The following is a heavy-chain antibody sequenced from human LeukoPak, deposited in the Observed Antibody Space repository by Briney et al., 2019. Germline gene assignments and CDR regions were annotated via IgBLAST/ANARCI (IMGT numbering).Heavy chain of an antibody. D-gene: IGHD6-13*01. J-gene: IGHJ4*02. V-gene: IGHV3-13*04. CDR3: ARAPTATPGAADY. CDR1: GFTFSSYD. CDR2: IGTTGDT. Sequence: GGSLRLSCAASGFTFSSYDMHWVRQPTGKGLEWVSAIGTTGDTYYPDSVKGRFTISRENAKNSLYLQLNSLRAGDTAVYFCARAPTATPGAADYCGQRALISASS.